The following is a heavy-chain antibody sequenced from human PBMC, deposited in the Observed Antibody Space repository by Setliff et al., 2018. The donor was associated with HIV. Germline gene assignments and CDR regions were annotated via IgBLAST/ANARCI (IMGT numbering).Heavy chain of an antibody. Sequence: SVKVSCKASGGTFINYAISWVRQAPGQGLEWMGGIIPMYSAANYAQKFQGRVTLTADEATRTVYMELSSLRSEDTAVYYCAKDQEGDLWPHYFDSGAYGWFDPWGQGTPVTVSS. CDR2: IIPMYSAA. D-gene: IGHD3-22*01. CDR1: GGTFINYA. V-gene: IGHV1-69*13. CDR3: AKDQEGDLWPHYFDSGAYGWFDP. J-gene: IGHJ5*02.